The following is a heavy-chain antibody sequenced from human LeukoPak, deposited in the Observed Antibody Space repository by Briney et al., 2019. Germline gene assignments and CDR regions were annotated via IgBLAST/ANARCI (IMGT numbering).Heavy chain of an antibody. CDR2: MNPKSGNT. V-gene: IGHV1-8*02. CDR1: GYTFTSYY. Sequence: GASVKVSCKASGYTFTSYYMHWVRQASGQGLEWMGWMNPKSGNTGYLQKFQGRVTMTRDTSMSTAFMELSSLTSEDTAVYYCARGVNSQGTAMVLFDSWGQGSLVTVSA. J-gene: IGHJ4*02. D-gene: IGHD5-18*01. CDR3: ARGVNSQGTAMVLFDS.